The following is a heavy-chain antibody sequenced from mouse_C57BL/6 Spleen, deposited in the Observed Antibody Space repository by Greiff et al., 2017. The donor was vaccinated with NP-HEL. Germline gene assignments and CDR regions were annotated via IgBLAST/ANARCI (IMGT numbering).Heavy chain of an antibody. CDR2: IDPETGGT. CDR1: GYTFTDYE. D-gene: IGHD1-1*01. Sequence: VQLVESGAELVRPGASVTLSCKASGYTFTDYEMHWVKQTPVHGLEWIGAIDPETGGTAYNQKFKGKAILTADKSSSTAYMELRSLTSEDSAVYYCTRRGYGSITWYFDVWGTGTTVTVSS. CDR3: TRRGYGSITWYFDV. J-gene: IGHJ1*03. V-gene: IGHV1-15*01.